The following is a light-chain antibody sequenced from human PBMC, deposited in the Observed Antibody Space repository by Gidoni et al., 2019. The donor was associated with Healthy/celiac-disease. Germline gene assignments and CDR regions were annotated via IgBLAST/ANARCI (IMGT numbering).Light chain of an antibody. CDR1: QSISSW. V-gene: IGKV1-5*03. J-gene: IGKJ1*01. CDR3: QQYNSYKT. CDR2: KAS. Sequence: DIQMTQSPSTLSASVGDRVTITCRASQSISSWLAWYQQKPGKAPKLLIYKASSLESGVPSRFSGSGSGTEITLTISSLQPDDFATYYCQQYNSYKTCGQGTNVEIK.